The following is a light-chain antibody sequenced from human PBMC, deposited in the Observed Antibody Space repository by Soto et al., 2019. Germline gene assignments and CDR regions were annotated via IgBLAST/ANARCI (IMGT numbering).Light chain of an antibody. J-gene: IGKJ1*01. V-gene: IGKV1-5*01. CDR2: DAS. Sequence: DIQMTQSPSTLSASVGDRVTITCRASQSFNNWLAWYQQKPGKAPELLIYDASNLESGVPSRFSGSGSGTEFTLTISSLQPNDFATYYCQQYNSYPGTFGQGTKVEIK. CDR3: QQYNSYPGT. CDR1: QSFNNW.